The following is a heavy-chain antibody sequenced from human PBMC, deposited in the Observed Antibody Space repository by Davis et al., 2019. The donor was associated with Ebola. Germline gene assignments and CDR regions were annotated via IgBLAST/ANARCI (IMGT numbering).Heavy chain of an antibody. D-gene: IGHD2-2*01. V-gene: IGHV4-34*01. J-gene: IGHJ6*02. CDR1: GGSFSGYY. Sequence: MPSETLSLTCAVYGGSFSGYYWSWIRQPPGKGLEWIGEINHSGSTNYNPSLKSRVTISVDTTKNQFALKLSSFTAADTAVYYCARFGRSCSSTSCYSYGMDVWGQGTTVTVSS. CDR3: ARFGRSCSSTSCYSYGMDV. CDR2: INHSGST.